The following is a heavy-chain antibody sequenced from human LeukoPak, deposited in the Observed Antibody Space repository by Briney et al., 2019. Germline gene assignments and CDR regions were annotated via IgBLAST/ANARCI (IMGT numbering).Heavy chain of an antibody. D-gene: IGHD2-2*01. V-gene: IGHV4-31*03. CDR2: IYHSGNT. CDR1: GGSINTGDYY. CDR3: ARETFHCTTTICYPYYFDF. J-gene: IGHJ4*02. Sequence: SQTLSLTCSVSGGSINTGDYYWSWIRQHPGKGLEWVGYIYHSGNTYYNPSLGSRLTISVDTSKNQFSLKLSSVTAADTAVYYCARETFHCTTTICYPYYFDFWGQGILVTVSS.